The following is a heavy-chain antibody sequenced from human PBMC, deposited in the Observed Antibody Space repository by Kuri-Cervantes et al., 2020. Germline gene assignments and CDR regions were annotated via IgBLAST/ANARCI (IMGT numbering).Heavy chain of an antibody. CDR2: ISYDGSNK. J-gene: IGHJ4*02. CDR1: GFTFSSYG. V-gene: IGHV3-30*18. CDR3: AKCLKDSGSLPHHY. Sequence: GESLKISCAASGFTFSSYGMHWVRQAPGKGLEWVAVISYDGSNKYYADSVKGRFTISRDNSKNTLYLQMNSLRAEDTAVYYCAKCLKDSGSLPHHYWGQGTLVTVSS. D-gene: IGHD1-26*01.